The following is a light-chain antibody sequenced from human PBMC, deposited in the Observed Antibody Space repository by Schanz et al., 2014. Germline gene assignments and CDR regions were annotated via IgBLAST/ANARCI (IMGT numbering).Light chain of an antibody. J-gene: IGKJ1*01. CDR2: GAS. Sequence: EIVLTQSPGTLSLSPGERATLSCRASQSISSKYFAWYQQRPGQAPRLLIYGASSRATGIPDRFSGSGSGRDLTLTISRLEREDFAVYDCQQYGNSPLGTFGQGTEVEIK. V-gene: IGKV3-20*01. CDR3: QQYGNSPLGT. CDR1: QSISSKY.